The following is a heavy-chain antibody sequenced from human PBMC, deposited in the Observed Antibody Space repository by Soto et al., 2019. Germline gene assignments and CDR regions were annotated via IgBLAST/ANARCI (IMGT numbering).Heavy chain of an antibody. J-gene: IGHJ5*02. CDR1: GGSISSYY. CDR2: IYYSGST. D-gene: IGHD3-22*01. CDR3: ARPIQYYYDSSGQSAWFDP. V-gene: IGHV4-59*01. Sequence: SETLSLTCTVSGGSISSYYWSWIRQPPGKGLEWIGYIYYSGSTNYNPSLKSRVTISVGTSKNQFSLKLSSVTAADTAVYYCARPIQYYYDSSGQSAWFDPWGQGTLVTVSS.